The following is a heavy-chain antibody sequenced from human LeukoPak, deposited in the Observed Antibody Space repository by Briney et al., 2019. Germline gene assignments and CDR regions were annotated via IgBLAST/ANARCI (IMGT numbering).Heavy chain of an antibody. CDR2: INTNTGNP. V-gene: IGHV7-4-1*02. CDR3: ARDWLSSGYFSVGAHAFDI. Sequence: ASVKVSCKASGYTFTSYAMNWVRQAPGQGLEWMGWINTNTGNPTYAQGFTGRFVFSLDTSVTTAYLQISSLKAEDTAVYYCARDWLSSGYFSVGAHAFDIWGQGTMVTVSS. CDR1: GYTFTSYA. J-gene: IGHJ3*02. D-gene: IGHD6-19*01.